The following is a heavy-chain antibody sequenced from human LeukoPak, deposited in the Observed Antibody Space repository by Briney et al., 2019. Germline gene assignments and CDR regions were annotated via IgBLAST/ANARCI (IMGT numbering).Heavy chain of an antibody. J-gene: IGHJ6*03. Sequence: GASVKVSCKASGYTFTGYYMHWVRQAPGQGLEWMGRINPNSGGTNYAQKFQGRVTMTRDTSISTAYMELSRLRSDDTAVYYCARYYDILTGEVYYYMDVWGKGTTVTVSS. CDR1: GYTFTGYY. CDR3: ARYYDILTGEVYYYMDV. D-gene: IGHD3-9*01. V-gene: IGHV1-2*06. CDR2: INPNSGGT.